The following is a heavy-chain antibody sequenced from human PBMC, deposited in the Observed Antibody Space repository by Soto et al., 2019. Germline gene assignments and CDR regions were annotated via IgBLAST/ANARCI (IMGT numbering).Heavy chain of an antibody. CDR1: GYSFTSYW. V-gene: IGHV5-51*01. J-gene: IGHJ5*02. D-gene: IGHD3-22*01. CDR2: IYPGDSDT. Sequence: GESLKISCKGSGYSFTSYWIGWVRQMPGKGLEWMGIIYPGDSDTRYGPSFQGQVTISADKSISTAYLQWSSLKASDTAMYYCASSRYYYDSSGYYYNWFDPWGQGTLVTVSS. CDR3: ASSRYYYDSSGYYYNWFDP.